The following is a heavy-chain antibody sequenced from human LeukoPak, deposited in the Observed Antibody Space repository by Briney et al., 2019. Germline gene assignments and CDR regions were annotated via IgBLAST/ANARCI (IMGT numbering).Heavy chain of an antibody. Sequence: GGSLRLSCAASGFIFSNYWMSWVRQAPGKGLEWVANIKEDGSDKYYVDSVKGRFTISRDNAKNSLYLQMNSLRAEDTAVYYCAKTDRRFLEWLPFDYWGQGTLVTVSS. D-gene: IGHD3-3*01. CDR1: GFIFSNYW. CDR3: AKTDRRFLEWLPFDY. CDR2: IKEDGSDK. V-gene: IGHV3-7*01. J-gene: IGHJ4*02.